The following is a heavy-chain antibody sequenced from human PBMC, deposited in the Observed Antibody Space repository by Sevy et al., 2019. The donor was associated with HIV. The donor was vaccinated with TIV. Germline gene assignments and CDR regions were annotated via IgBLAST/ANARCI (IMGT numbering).Heavy chain of an antibody. CDR1: GGTFSSYA. Sequence: ASVKVSCKASGGTFSSYAISWVRQAPGQGLEWMGGIIPIFGTANYAQKFQGRVTITADESTSTAYMELSSLRSEDTAVYYCARNSRRITMIVVGADAFDIWGQGTMVTVSS. J-gene: IGHJ3*02. CDR3: ARNSRRITMIVVGADAFDI. V-gene: IGHV1-69*13. CDR2: IIPIFGTA. D-gene: IGHD3-22*01.